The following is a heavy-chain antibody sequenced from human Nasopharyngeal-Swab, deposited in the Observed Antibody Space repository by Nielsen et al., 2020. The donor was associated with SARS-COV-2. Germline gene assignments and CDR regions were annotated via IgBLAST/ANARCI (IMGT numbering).Heavy chain of an antibody. CDR1: AGTFSSYA. CDR2: IIPIFGTA. Sequence: SLKVSCKASAGTFSSYAVSWVRQAPGQGLEWMGGIIPIFGTANYAQKFQGRVTITADESTSTAFMELSSLRSEDTAVYYCAGWITMIRGATFDIWGQGTMAPSPQ. CDR3: AGWITMIRGATFDI. V-gene: IGHV1-69*13. J-gene: IGHJ3*02. D-gene: IGHD3-10*01.